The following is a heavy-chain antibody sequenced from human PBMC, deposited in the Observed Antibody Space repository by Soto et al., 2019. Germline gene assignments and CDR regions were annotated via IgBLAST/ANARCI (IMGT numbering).Heavy chain of an antibody. J-gene: IGHJ6*02. D-gene: IGHD3-10*01. CDR1: GGSISSGGYY. CDR3: ARDANRYASGSYGMDV. V-gene: IGHV4-31*03. CDR2: IYYSGST. Sequence: PSETLSPTCTVSGGSISSGGYYWSWTRQHPGKGLEWIGYIYYSGSTYYNPSLESRVTISVDTSKNQFSLKLSSVTAADTAVYYCARDANRYASGSYGMDVWGQGTTVTVSS.